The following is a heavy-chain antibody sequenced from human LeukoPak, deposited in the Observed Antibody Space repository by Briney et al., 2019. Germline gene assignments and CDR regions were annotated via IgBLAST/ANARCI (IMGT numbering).Heavy chain of an antibody. CDR1: GFTFVSHG. CDR3: ARVRGPTVTTMYFDY. J-gene: IGHJ4*02. D-gene: IGHD4-17*01. V-gene: IGHV3-48*01. Sequence: GGSLRLSCAASGFTFVSHGMIWVRQAPGMRLEWLSYISPGSTTINSADSVKDRFTTSRDKAKSSLFLQMNSLRAEDTAVYYCARVRGPTVTTMYFDYWGQGALVTVPS. CDR2: ISPGSTTI.